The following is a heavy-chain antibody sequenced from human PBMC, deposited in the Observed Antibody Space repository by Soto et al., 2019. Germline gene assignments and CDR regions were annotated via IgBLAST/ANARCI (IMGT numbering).Heavy chain of an antibody. V-gene: IGHV3-30-3*01. J-gene: IGHJ3*02. CDR3: ARDSGSYYGDAFDI. Sequence: QVQLVESGGGVVQPGRSLRLSCAASGFTFSNYAMHWVRQAPGKGLEWVAVISYDGGNTYYADSVKGRFTISRDNSKNTLELQMNSLRAEDTAMSYGARDSGSYYGDAFDIWGQGTMVTVSS. D-gene: IGHD1-26*01. CDR1: GFTFSNYA. CDR2: ISYDGGNT.